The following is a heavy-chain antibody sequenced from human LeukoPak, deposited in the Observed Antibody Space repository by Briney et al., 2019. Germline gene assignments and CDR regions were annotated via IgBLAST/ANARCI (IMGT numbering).Heavy chain of an antibody. D-gene: IGHD4-17*01. V-gene: IGHV3-13*01. J-gene: IGHJ2*01. Sequence: PGGSLRLSCAASAFTFSDYYMSWIRQAPGKGLELVSAIGTTDDTYYPGSMKGRFTISRENAKNSLYLQMNSLTAGDTAVYYCARDFKAGDGHWSFDLWGRGILVTVFS. CDR3: ARDFKAGDGHWSFDL. CDR2: IGTTDDT. CDR1: AFTFSDYY.